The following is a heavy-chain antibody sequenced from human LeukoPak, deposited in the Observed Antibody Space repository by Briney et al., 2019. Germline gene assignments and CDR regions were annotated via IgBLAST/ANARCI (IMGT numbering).Heavy chain of an antibody. Sequence: GGSLRLSCAASGFTFSDYYMSWIRQAPGKGLEWVSYISSSGSTIYYADSVKGRFTISRDNAKNSLYLQMNSLRAEDTAVYYCARDGWSTYYDILTGYFDYWGQGTLVTVSS. CDR2: ISSSGSTI. J-gene: IGHJ4*02. D-gene: IGHD3-9*01. CDR1: GFTFSDYY. CDR3: ARDGWSTYYDILTGYFDY. V-gene: IGHV3-11*04.